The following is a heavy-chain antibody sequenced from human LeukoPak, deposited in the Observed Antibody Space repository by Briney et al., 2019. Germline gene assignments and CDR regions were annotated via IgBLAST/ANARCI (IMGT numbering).Heavy chain of an antibody. CDR3: ANSYGSGPVWDY. D-gene: IGHD3-10*01. CDR2: ISGSGGST. CDR1: GFTFSSYA. J-gene: IGHJ4*02. V-gene: IGHV3-23*01. Sequence: GGSLRLSCAASGFTFSSYAMSWVRQAPGKGLEWVSAISGSGGSTYYADSVKGRFTISRDNSKNTLYLQMNSLRAEDTAVYYCANSYGSGPVWDYWGQGTLVTVSS.